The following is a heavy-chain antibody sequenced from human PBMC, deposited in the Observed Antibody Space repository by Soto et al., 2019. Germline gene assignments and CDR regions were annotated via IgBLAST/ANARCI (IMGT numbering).Heavy chain of an antibody. CDR2: IYSGGST. V-gene: IGHV3-66*01. Sequence: VQLVESGGGLVQRGGSLRLSCAASGFTVSSNYMSWVRQAPGKGLEWVSVIYSGGSTYYADSVKGRFTISRDNSKNTLYLQMNSLRAEDTAVYYCARGRSSASGIFDYWGQGTLVTVSS. D-gene: IGHD6-6*01. CDR1: GFTVSSNY. CDR3: ARGRSSASGIFDY. J-gene: IGHJ4*02.